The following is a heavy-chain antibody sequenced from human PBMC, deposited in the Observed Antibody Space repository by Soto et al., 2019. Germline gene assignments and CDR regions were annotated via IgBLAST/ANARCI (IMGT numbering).Heavy chain of an antibody. CDR3: ARIGSGSYTSD. CDR2: LSGSGAVT. D-gene: IGHD1-26*01. V-gene: IGHV3-23*01. Sequence: GGSLRLSCAVSGFTFSSFAMSWVRQAPGKGLEWVSVLSGSGAVTYYADSVKGRFTISRDNSRNTLYMQLNSLRAEDTAIYYCARIGSGSYTSDWGQGTLVTVSS. J-gene: IGHJ4*02. CDR1: GFTFSSFA.